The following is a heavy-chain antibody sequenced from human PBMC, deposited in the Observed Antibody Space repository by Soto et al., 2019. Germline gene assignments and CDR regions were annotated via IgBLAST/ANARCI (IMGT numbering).Heavy chain of an antibody. J-gene: IGHJ6*02. CDR3: ARVQVRITIFGVVYYGMDV. CDR1: GYTFTSYG. D-gene: IGHD3-3*01. V-gene: IGHV1-18*01. CDR2: ISAYNGNT. Sequence: GASVKVSCKASGYTFTSYGISWVRQAPGQGLEWMGWISAYNGNTNYAQKLQGRVTMTTDTSTSTAYMELRSLRSDDTAVYYCARVQVRITIFGVVYYGMDVWGQGTTVTVSS.